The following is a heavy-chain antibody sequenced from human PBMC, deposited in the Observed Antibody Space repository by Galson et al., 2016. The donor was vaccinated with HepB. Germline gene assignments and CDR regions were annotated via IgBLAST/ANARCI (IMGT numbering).Heavy chain of an antibody. CDR3: ATVAVNRFAF. V-gene: IGHV3-23*01. CDR1: GFTFSSYA. D-gene: IGHD6-19*01. CDR2: INDVGDDT. Sequence: SLRLSCAASGFTFSSYAMGWVRQAPGKGLAWVATINDVGDDTSYADSVKGRFTISRDKSRNTLFVQMNSLRADDTAIYYCATVAVNRFAFWGQGTLVTVSS. J-gene: IGHJ4*02.